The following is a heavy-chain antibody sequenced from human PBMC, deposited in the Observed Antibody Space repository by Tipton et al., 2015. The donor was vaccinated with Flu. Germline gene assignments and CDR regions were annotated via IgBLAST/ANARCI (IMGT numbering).Heavy chain of an antibody. CDR1: GGSISSYY. V-gene: IGHV4-59*01. Sequence: LRLSCTVSGGSISSYYWSWIRQPPGKGLEWIGYIYYSGSTDYNPSLKSRVAISVDTSKNQFSLKLNSVTAADTAVYYCARLAPDGWVLGTYYFDFWGQGILVTVSS. D-gene: IGHD1-14*01. CDR2: IYYSGST. CDR3: ARLAPDGWVLGTYYFDF. J-gene: IGHJ4*02.